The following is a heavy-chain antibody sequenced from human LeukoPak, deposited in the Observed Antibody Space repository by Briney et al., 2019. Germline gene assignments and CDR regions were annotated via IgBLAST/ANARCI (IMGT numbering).Heavy chain of an antibody. V-gene: IGHV3-21*04. Sequence: GGSLRLSCAASGFTFSSYGMNWVRQAPGKGLEWVSFVSTYIYYADSVKGRFTISRDDAKNSLYLQMNSLTAEDTAVYYCAREHSSGWYDNWGQGTLVTVSS. J-gene: IGHJ4*02. CDR3: AREHSSGWYDN. D-gene: IGHD6-19*01. CDR1: GFTFSSYG. CDR2: VSTYI.